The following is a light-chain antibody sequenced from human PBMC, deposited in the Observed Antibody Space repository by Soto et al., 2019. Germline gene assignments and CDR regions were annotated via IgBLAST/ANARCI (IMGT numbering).Light chain of an antibody. Sequence: QSALTQPPSASGSLGQSVTISCTGTSSDVGGYNYVSRYQQHPGKAPKLMISDVSQRPSGVPDRFSGSKSGNTASLTVSGLQAEDEADYYCSSYAGSNNLVFGTGTKLTVL. CDR2: DVS. CDR3: SSYAGSNNLV. CDR1: SSDVGGYNY. V-gene: IGLV2-8*01. J-gene: IGLJ1*01.